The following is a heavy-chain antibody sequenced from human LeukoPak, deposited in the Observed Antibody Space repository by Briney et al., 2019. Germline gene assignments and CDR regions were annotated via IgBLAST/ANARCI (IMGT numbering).Heavy chain of an antibody. CDR1: RFTFNSYG. V-gene: IGHV3-23*01. CDR3: AKDPSQQVDRGFWDY. D-gene: IGHD6-6*01. CDR2: ISDSGYNT. Sequence: GVSLTLSCAASRFTFNSYGMSWVRQSTGKGLECVSAISDSGYNTHYADSVKGRFTISRDNYKNTLYLQMNNLRAEDTAVYYCAKDPSQQVDRGFWDYWGQGTLVTVSS. J-gene: IGHJ4*02.